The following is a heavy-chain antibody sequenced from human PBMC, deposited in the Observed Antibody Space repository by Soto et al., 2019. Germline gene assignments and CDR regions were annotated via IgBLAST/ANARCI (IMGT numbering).Heavy chain of an antibody. D-gene: IGHD3-10*01. CDR1: GYTFTSYG. J-gene: IGHJ5*01. V-gene: IGHV1-18*01. CDR2: ISAYNGNT. Sequence: QVQLVQSGAEVKKPGASVKVSCKASGYTFTSYGISWVRQAPGQGLEWMGWISAYNGNTNYAQKLQGRVTMTTDTSACTGYTERRSLRSDDPAVYDRPRAHGSSKDWFDSWGQGTLVTVSS. CDR3: PRAHGSSKDWFDS.